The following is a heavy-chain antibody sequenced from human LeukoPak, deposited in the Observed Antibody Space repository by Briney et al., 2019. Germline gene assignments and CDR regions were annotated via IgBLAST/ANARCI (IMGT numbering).Heavy chain of an antibody. J-gene: IGHJ5*02. CDR2: IYYSGST. V-gene: IGHV4-31*03. CDR3: AREVVRGVITNNWFDP. CDR1: GGSISSGGYY. Sequence: SQTLSLTCTVSGGSISSGGYYWSWIRPRPGKGLEWIGYIYYSGSTYYNPSLKSRVTISVDTSKNQFSLKLSSVTAADTAVYYCAREVVRGVITNNWFDPWGQGTLVTVSS. D-gene: IGHD3-10*01.